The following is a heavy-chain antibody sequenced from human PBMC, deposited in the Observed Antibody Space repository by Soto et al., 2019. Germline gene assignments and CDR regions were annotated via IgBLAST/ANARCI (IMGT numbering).Heavy chain of an antibody. CDR3: ARGSGKRP. CDR2: ISPNNGST. CDR1: GYTFTSYY. V-gene: IGHV1-46*01. Sequence: ASVKVSCKASGYTFTSYYMHWVRQAPGQGLEWMGIISPNNGSTNYAQKLQGRVTMTTDTSTSTAYMELRSLRSDDTAVYYCARGSGKRPWGQGTLVTVSS. J-gene: IGHJ5*02. D-gene: IGHD1-26*01.